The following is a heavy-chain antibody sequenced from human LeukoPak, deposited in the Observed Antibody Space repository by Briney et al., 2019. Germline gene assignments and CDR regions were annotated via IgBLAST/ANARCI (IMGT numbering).Heavy chain of an antibody. D-gene: IGHD3-9*01. CDR1: GYTFTYRY. J-gene: IGHJ2*01. CDR3: ATWGYDILTGSNWYFDL. CDR2: ITPFNGNT. Sequence: SVKVSCKASGYTFTYRYLHWVRQAPGQALEWMGWITPFNGNTNYAQKFQDRVTITRDRSMSTAYMELSSLRSEDTAMYYCATWGYDILTGSNWYFDLWGRGTLVTVSS. V-gene: IGHV1-45*02.